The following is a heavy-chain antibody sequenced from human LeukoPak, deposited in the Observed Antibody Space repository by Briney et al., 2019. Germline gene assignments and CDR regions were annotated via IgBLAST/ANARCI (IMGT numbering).Heavy chain of an antibody. D-gene: IGHD3-10*01. CDR1: GGSFSGYY. V-gene: IGHV4-34*01. J-gene: IGHJ6*02. CDR3: ARKRQLGNYYYYGMDV. Sequence: SETLSLTCAVYGGSFSGYYWSWIRQPPGKGLEWIGVINHSGSTNYNPSLKSRVTISVDTSKNQFSLKLSSVTAADTAVYYCARKRQLGNYYYYGMDVWGQGTTVTVSS. CDR2: INHSGST.